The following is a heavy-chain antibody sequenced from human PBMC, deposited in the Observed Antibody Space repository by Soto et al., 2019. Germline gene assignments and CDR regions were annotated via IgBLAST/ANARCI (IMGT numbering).Heavy chain of an antibody. CDR1: GYTLTELS. CDR2: FDPEDGET. D-gene: IGHD3-10*01. J-gene: IGHJ5*01. V-gene: IGHV1-24*01. Sequence: ASVKVSCKVSGYTLTELSTHWVRQAPGKGLEWMGGFDPEDGETIYAQKFQGRVTMTEDTSTDTAYMELSSLRSEDTAVYYCATIGRYGVLSYYPGPNSFVFWGQGTLVTVSS. CDR3: ATIGRYGVLSYYPGPNSFVF.